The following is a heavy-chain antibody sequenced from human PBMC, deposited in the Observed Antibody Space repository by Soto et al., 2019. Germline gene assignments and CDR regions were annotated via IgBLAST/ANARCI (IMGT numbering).Heavy chain of an antibody. CDR1: GFTFSSYG. J-gene: IGHJ6*02. Sequence: GGSLRLSCAASGFTFSSYGMHWVRQAPGKGLEWVAVIWYDGSNKYYADSVKGRFTISRDNSKNTLYLQMNSLRAEDTAVYYCARDSVWMGIAAAGPASIYYYYGMDVWGQGTTVTVSS. CDR2: IWYDGSNK. CDR3: ARDSVWMGIAAAGPASIYYYYGMDV. D-gene: IGHD6-13*01. V-gene: IGHV3-33*01.